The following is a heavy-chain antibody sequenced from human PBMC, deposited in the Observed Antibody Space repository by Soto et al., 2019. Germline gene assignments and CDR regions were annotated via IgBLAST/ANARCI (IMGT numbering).Heavy chain of an antibody. D-gene: IGHD3-22*01. CDR3: ASQTYYYDSSGYYGAFDI. CDR2: IYYSGST. J-gene: IGHJ3*02. V-gene: IGHV4-31*03. CDR1: GGSIISGGYY. Sequence: SETLSLTCTVSGGSIISGGYYLICIRQQPGKGLEWIGYIYYSGSTYYNPSLKSRVTISVDTSKNQFSLKLSSVTAADTAVYYCASQTYYYDSSGYYGAFDIWGQGTMVTVSS.